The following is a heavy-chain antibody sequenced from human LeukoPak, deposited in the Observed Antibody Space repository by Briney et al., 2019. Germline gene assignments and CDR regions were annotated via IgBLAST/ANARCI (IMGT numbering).Heavy chain of an antibody. J-gene: IGHJ4*02. V-gene: IGHV4-39*01. Sequence: SETLSLTCIVSGGSLTSNTYYWGWIRQAPGKGLEWIGSMYYSGSTYYNQSLKSRVTISVDTSKNQFSLKLTSVTAADTAVYYCARHYYDTSGYYPWYFDSWGQGTLVTVSS. CDR2: MYYSGST. D-gene: IGHD3-22*01. CDR3: ARHYYDTSGYYPWYFDS. CDR1: GGSLTSNTYY.